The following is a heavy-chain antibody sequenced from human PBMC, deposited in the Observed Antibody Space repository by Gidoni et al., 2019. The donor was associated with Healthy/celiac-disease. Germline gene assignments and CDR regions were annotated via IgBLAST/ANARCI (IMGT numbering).Heavy chain of an antibody. J-gene: IGHJ1*01. D-gene: IGHD2-15*01. CDR3: AKDGRYCSGGSCYVGYFQH. V-gene: IGHV3-30*18. CDR1: GVPVSSYG. Sequence: QVQRVESGGGVVQPGRSLRLSCAASGVPVSSYGMHWVRQAPGKGLEWVAVISYDGSNKYYADSVKGRFTISRDNSKNTLYLQMNSLRAEDTAVYYCAKDGRYCSGGSCYVGYFQHWGQGTLVTVSS. CDR2: ISYDGSNK.